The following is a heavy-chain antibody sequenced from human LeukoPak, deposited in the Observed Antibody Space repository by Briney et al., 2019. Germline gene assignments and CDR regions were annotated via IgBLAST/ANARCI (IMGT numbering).Heavy chain of an antibody. J-gene: IGHJ2*01. V-gene: IGHV1-69*04. Sequence: ASVKVSCKASGGTFSSYTVGWVRQAPGQGLEWMGRIIPILGIANYAQKFQGRVTITADKSTSTAYMELSSLRSEDTAVYYCARDGTTAPWYFDLWGRGTLSLSPQ. CDR2: IIPILGIA. CDR1: GGTFSSYT. CDR3: ARDGTTAPWYFDL. D-gene: IGHD4-17*01.